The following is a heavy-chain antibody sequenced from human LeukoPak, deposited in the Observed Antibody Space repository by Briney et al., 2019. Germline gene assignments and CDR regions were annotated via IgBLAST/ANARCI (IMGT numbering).Heavy chain of an antibody. CDR3: ARPRLGRHHAFDI. CDR1: GGSISSYY. V-gene: IGHV4-59*08. J-gene: IGHJ3*02. Sequence: SETLSLTCTVSGGSISSYYWSWIRQPPGKGLEWIGYIYYSGSTNYNPSLKSRVTISVDTSKNQFSLKLSPVTAADTAVYYCARPRLGRHHAFDIWGQGTMVTVSS. D-gene: IGHD3-10*01. CDR2: IYYSGST.